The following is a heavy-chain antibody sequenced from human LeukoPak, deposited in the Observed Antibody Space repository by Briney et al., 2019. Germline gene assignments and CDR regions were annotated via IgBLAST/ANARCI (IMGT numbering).Heavy chain of an antibody. CDR3: ARGRRVYYGMDV. Sequence: SQTLSLTCAISGDSVPRNDAAWNWIRQSPSRGLEWLGRTHYGSGWINDYAVSLGSRIVVSADTSKNQFSLQLNSVTPEDTAVYYCARGRRVYYGMDVWGQGTTVTVSS. CDR1: GDSVPRNDAA. J-gene: IGHJ6*02. D-gene: IGHD6-6*01. CDR2: THYGSGWIN. V-gene: IGHV6-1*01.